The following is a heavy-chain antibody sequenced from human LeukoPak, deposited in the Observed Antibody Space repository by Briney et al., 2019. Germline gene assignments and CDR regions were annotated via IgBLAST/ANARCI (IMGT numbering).Heavy chain of an antibody. D-gene: IGHD5/OR15-5a*01. CDR2: INHSGST. V-gene: IGHV4-34*01. CDR3: ARVSSDY. CDR1: GGSFSGYY. Sequence: SETLSLTCAVYGGSFSGYYWSWIRQPPGKGLEWIGEINHSGSTNYNPSLKSRVTISVDTSKNQFSLKLSPVTAADTAVYYCARVSSDYWGQGTLVTVSS. J-gene: IGHJ4*02.